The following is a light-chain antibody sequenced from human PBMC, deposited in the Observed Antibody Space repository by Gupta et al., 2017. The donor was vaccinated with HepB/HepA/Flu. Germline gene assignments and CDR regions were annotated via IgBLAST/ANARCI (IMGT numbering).Light chain of an antibody. Sequence: QSPPTMPASLSGSPGQSLTISFTGSSSDIGAYDAVSWYQHYPGTAPKLLISGISNRPSGVSDRFSGSKSGNTASLTITGLQPEDEGDYYCSSCRSGYTLVVFGGGTKLTVL. J-gene: IGLJ3*02. CDR1: SSDIGAYDA. CDR3: SSCRSGYTLVV. CDR2: GIS. V-gene: IGLV2-14*03.